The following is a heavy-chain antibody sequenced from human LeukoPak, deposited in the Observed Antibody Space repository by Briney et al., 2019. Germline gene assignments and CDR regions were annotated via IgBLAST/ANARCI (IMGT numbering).Heavy chain of an antibody. Sequence: GGSLRHSCAASGLTFSSYGMHWVRRAPGKGLEWVAVIWYDGSNKYYADSVKGRFTISRDNSKNTLYLQMNSLRAEDTAVYYCAKGGYYYDSSGTNDYWGQGTLVTVSS. CDR1: GLTFSSYG. D-gene: IGHD3-22*01. J-gene: IGHJ4*02. CDR3: AKGGYYYDSSGTNDY. V-gene: IGHV3-33*06. CDR2: IWYDGSNK.